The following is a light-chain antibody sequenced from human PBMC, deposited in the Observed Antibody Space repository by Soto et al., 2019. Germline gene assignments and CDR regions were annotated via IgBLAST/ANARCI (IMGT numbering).Light chain of an antibody. CDR1: QSVSTSY. CDR3: QQSVSSPST. V-gene: IGKV3-20*01. J-gene: IGKJ3*01. CDR2: GAS. Sequence: EIVLTQSPGTLSLSPGEGATLSCRASQSVSTSYLAWYQQRPGQAPRLLIYGASNRATGVPDRFSGSGSGTDFTLTISRLEPEDFAVYFCQQSVSSPSTFGPGTKVDIK.